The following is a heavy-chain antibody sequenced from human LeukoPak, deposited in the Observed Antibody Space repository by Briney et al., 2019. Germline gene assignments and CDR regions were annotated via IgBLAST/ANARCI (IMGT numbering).Heavy chain of an antibody. CDR2: IKYDGSEK. V-gene: IGHV3-7*04. J-gene: IGHJ3*02. CDR3: ARDWSSDWFDAFDI. D-gene: IGHD3-9*01. Sequence: GGSLRLSCAASGFTFSRYWMTWVRQAPGKGLEWVANIKYDGSEKYYADSMKGRFTISRDNAKNSLYLQMNSLRAEDTAVYYCARDWSSDWFDAFDIWGQGTMVTVSS. CDR1: GFTFSRYW.